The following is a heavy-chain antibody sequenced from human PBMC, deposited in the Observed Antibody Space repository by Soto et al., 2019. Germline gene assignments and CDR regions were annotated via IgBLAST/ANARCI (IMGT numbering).Heavy chain of an antibody. J-gene: IGHJ4*02. CDR1: GGTFSGYA. Sequence: SVKVSCKASGGTFSGYAISWVRQAPGQGLEWMGGIIPIFGTANYAQKFQGRVTITADESTSTACMELSSLRSEDTAVYYCARAPYYYDSSGYLNYWGQGTLVTVSS. V-gene: IGHV1-69*13. CDR2: IIPIFGTA. CDR3: ARAPYYYDSSGYLNY. D-gene: IGHD3-22*01.